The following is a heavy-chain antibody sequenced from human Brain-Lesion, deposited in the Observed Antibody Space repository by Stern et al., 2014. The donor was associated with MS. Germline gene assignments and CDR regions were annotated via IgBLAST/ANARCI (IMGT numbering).Heavy chain of an antibody. J-gene: IGHJ4*02. CDR3: ARFPASRPHVFDS. D-gene: IGHD6-13*01. CDR1: GGSISSSNW. CDR2: SDYRGSP. Sequence: VQLVESGPGLVKPSGTLSLTCAVSGGSISSSNWWSWVRQSPGKGLEWIGESDYRGSPIYTPPHKSGVPVSVNKPKTRFPLTRGSVTAADTAVYFCARFPASRPHVFDSWGQGTLVTVSS. V-gene: IGHV4-4*02.